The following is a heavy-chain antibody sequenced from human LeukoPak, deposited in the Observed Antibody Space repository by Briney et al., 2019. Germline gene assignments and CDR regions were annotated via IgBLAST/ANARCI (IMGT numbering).Heavy chain of an antibody. Sequence: PGGSLRLSCAASGFNFSSYWMHWVRQAPGKGLVWVSRIKSDGSYTSYADSVKGRFTISRDNAKNTLYLQMNSLRAEDTAVYYCARELSPFDAFDIWGQGTMVTVSS. V-gene: IGHV3-74*01. CDR1: GFNFSSYW. CDR2: IKSDGSYT. J-gene: IGHJ3*02. CDR3: ARELSPFDAFDI. D-gene: IGHD2/OR15-2a*01.